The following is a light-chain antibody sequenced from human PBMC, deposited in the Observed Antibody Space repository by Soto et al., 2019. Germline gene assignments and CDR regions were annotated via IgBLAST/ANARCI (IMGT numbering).Light chain of an antibody. CDR3: QQTYSTPPT. CDR2: AVS. J-gene: IGKJ1*01. Sequence: DIQMTQSPSSLSASVGDRVTITCRASQSISNYLAWFQQKPGEAPKRLIYAVSNLQSGVPSRFSGSGSGTEFTLTISSLQPEDFATYYCQQTYSTPPTFGQGTKVDIK. CDR1: QSISNY. V-gene: IGKV1-17*01.